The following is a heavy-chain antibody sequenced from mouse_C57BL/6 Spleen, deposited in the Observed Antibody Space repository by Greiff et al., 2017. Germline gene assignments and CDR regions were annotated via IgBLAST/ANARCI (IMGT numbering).Heavy chain of an antibody. D-gene: IGHD2-1*01. J-gene: IGHJ4*01. Sequence: QVQLQQSGAELARPGASVKLSCKASGYTFTSYGISWVKQRTGQGLEWIGESYPRSGNTYYNEKFKGKATLTADKSSSTAYMELRSLTSEDSAVYFCARGYYGNYVRYAMDYWGQGTSVTVSS. V-gene: IGHV1-81*01. CDR2: SYPRSGNT. CDR1: GYTFTSYG. CDR3: ARGYYGNYVRYAMDY.